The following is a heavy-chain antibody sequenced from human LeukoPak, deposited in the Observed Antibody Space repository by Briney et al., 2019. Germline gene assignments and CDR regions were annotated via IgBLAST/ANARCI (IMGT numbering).Heavy chain of an antibody. J-gene: IGHJ4*02. D-gene: IGHD1-26*01. Sequence: ASVKVSCEASGYTLTGYYMHWVRQAPGQGLEWMGWINPNSGDTHYAQKFQGRVTMTRDTSISTAYMELSRLRSDDSAVYYCARGSTVGATESLGFDYWGQGTPVTVSS. CDR1: GYTLTGYY. CDR3: ARGSTVGATESLGFDY. V-gene: IGHV1-2*02. CDR2: INPNSGDT.